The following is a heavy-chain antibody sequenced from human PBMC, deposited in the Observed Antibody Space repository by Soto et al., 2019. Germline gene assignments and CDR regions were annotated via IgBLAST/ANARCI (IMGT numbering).Heavy chain of an antibody. V-gene: IGHV3-15*01. D-gene: IGHD1-1*01. CDR2: IKTKPDDGTV. CDR3: TTSNLGVDF. Sequence: GGSLRLSCAASGLIFSDVWMTWVRQAPGKGLEWVGRIKTKPDDGTVDYAAPVRGRFTISRDDSKNTLYLQMTSLTPDDTGVYYCTTSNLGVDFWGPGTLVTVSS. J-gene: IGHJ4*02. CDR1: GLIFSDVW.